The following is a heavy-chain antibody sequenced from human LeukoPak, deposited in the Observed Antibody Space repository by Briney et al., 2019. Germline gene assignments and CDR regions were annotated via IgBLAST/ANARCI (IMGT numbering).Heavy chain of an antibody. CDR1: GGSISSSSYY. V-gene: IGHV4-61*01. D-gene: IGHD3-10*01. J-gene: IGHJ4*02. CDR2: IYYSGST. CDR3: ARDVGSSMSDY. Sequence: SETLSLTCTVSGGSISSSSYYWGWIRQPPGKGLEWIGYIYYSGSTNYNPSLKSRVTISVDTSKNQFSLKLSSVTAADTAVYYCARDVGSSMSDYWGQGTLVTVSS.